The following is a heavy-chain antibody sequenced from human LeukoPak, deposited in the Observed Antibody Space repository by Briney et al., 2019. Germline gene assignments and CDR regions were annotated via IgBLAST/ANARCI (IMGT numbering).Heavy chain of an antibody. CDR3: ARDPCGSGIGWFDP. CDR2: ISSSSSYT. Sequence: TGGSLRLSCAASGFTFSDYYMSWIRQAPGKGLEWVSYISSSSSYTNYADSVKGRFTISRDNAKNSLYLQMNSLRAEDTAVYCCARDPCGSGIGWFDPWGQGTLVTVSS. CDR1: GFTFSDYY. D-gene: IGHD3-10*01. J-gene: IGHJ5*02. V-gene: IGHV3-11*06.